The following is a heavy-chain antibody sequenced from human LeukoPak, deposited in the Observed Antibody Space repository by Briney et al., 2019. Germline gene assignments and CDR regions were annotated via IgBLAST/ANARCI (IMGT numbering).Heavy chain of an antibody. Sequence: PSETLSLTCTVSGVSLSSSNYYWGWIRQPPGKGLEWIGSINYSRSTYYNPSLKSRVTISVDTSKNQFSLKLCSVTAADTAVYYCARRNDILTGYVFDYWGQGTLVTVSS. CDR2: INYSRST. CDR3: ARRNDILTGYVFDY. D-gene: IGHD3-9*01. J-gene: IGHJ4*02. CDR1: GVSLSSSNYY. V-gene: IGHV4-39*01.